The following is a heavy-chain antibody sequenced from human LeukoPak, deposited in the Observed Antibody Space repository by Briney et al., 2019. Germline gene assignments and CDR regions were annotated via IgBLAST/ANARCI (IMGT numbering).Heavy chain of an antibody. V-gene: IGHV4-34*01. CDR2: ITHSGST. J-gene: IGHJ6*03. Sequence: SETLSLTCAVYGGSFSGYYWSWIRQPPGKGLEWIGEITHSGSTNYNPSLKSRATISVDKSKNQFALNLTSVTAADTAVYYCARGFGSTVIPYFAPYYYYMDVWGKGSTVTVSS. D-gene: IGHD3-9*01. CDR3: ARGFGSTVIPYFAPYYYYMDV. CDR1: GGSFSGYY.